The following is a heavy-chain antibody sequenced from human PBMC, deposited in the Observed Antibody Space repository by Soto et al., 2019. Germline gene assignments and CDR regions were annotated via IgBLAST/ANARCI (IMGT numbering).Heavy chain of an antibody. CDR1: GGTFSSYT. J-gene: IGHJ2*01. Sequence: QVQLVQSGAEVKKTGSSVTVSCKASGGTFSSYTISWVRQAPGQGLAWMGGIIPIFGTANYAQKFQGRVTITADESTSTAYMELSSLRSEDTAVYYCARGNHRWLQLWYFDLWGRGTLVTVSS. CDR3: ARGNHRWLQLWYFDL. D-gene: IGHD5-12*01. CDR2: IIPIFGTA. V-gene: IGHV1-69*12.